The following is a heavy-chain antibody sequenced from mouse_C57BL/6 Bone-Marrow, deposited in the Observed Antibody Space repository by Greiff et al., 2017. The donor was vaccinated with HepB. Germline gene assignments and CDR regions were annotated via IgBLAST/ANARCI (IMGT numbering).Heavy chain of an antibody. J-gene: IGHJ3*01. D-gene: IGHD1-1*01. CDR3: ARNYYYGSSLAWFAY. V-gene: IGHV1-78*01. Sequence: QVQLKESDAELVKPGASVKISCKVSGYTFTDHTIHWMKQRPEQGLEWIGYIYPRDGSTKYNEKFKGKATLTADKSSSTAYMQLNSLTSEDSAVYFCARNYYYGSSLAWFAYWGQGTLVTVSA. CDR1: GYTFTDHT. CDR2: IYPRDGST.